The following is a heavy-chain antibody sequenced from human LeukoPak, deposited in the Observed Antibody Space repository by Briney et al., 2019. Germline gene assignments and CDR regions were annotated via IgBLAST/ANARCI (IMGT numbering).Heavy chain of an antibody. CDR3: ARDQGSG. CDR2: INHSGIT. V-gene: IGHV4-34*01. CDR1: RGSFSGYY. D-gene: IGHD6-19*01. J-gene: IGHJ1*01. Sequence: PSETLSLTCAVYRGSFSGYYWSWIRQPPGKGLEWIGEINHSGITNYNPSLKSRVTMSVDTSKNQFSLRLSSVTAADTAMYYCARDQGSGWGQGTLVTVSS.